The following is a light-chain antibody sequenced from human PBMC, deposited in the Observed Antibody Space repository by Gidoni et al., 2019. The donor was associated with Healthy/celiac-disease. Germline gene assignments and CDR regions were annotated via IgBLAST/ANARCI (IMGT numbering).Light chain of an antibody. V-gene: IGKV1-39*01. Sequence: DIQMTQCPSSLSASVGDRVTITCLASQSIRSYLNWYQQKPGKAPKLLIYAASSLQSGVPSRFSGSGSVTDFTLTISSLHPEDFATYYCQQSYSTPPLTFGGGTKVEIK. CDR3: QQSYSTPPLT. CDR2: AAS. J-gene: IGKJ4*01. CDR1: QSIRSY.